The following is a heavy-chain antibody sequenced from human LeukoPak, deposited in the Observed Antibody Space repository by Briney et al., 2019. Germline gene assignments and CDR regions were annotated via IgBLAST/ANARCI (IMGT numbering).Heavy chain of an antibody. V-gene: IGHV1-69*05. CDR1: GGTFSSYA. J-gene: IGHJ5*01. CDR3: ARESYYDFWSGYLAWFDP. Sequence: SVKVSCKASGGTFSSYAISWVLQAPGQGLEWMGGIIPIFGTANYAQKFQGRVTITTDESTSTAYMELSSLRSEDTAVYYCARESYYDFWSGYLAWFDPWGQGTLVTVSS. CDR2: IIPIFGTA. D-gene: IGHD3-3*01.